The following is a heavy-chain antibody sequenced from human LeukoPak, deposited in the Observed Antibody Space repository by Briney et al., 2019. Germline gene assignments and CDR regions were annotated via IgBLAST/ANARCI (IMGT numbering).Heavy chain of an antibody. V-gene: IGHV1-69*01. CDR2: IIPIFGTA. J-gene: IGHJ5*02. Sequence: GASVKVSCKASGGTFISYAISWVRQAPGQGLEWMGGIIPIFGTANYAQKFQGRVTITADESTSTAYMELSSLRSEDTAVYYCARPADAGDWFDPWGQGTLVTVSS. D-gene: IGHD2-2*01. CDR1: GGTFISYA. CDR3: ARPADAGDWFDP.